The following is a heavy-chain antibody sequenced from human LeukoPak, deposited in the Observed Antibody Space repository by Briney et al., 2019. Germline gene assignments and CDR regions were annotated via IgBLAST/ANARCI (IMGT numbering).Heavy chain of an antibody. CDR2: INPNTGDT. CDR1: GYTFTDYY. V-gene: IGHV1-2*02. Sequence: GSVKVSCKASGYTFTDYYIHWVRQAPGQGLEWMGWINPNTGDTDYAQNFQGRVTVTRDTSITTAYMELSRLRSDDTAVYYCAVTRRYYDSSGYYNWFDPWGQGTLVTVSS. J-gene: IGHJ5*02. CDR3: AVTRRYYDSSGYYNWFDP. D-gene: IGHD3-22*01.